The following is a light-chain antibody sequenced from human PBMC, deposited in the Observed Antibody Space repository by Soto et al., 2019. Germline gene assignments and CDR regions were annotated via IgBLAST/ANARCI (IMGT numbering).Light chain of an antibody. CDR1: QTIHNW. CDR2: AAS. J-gene: IGKJ1*01. CDR3: QQYNTDSPWT. Sequence: QMTLSRASLCPPVGGTIKNPYRSSQTIHNWLAWYQQIPGKAPKLLIYAASTLQSGVPSRFGGSGSGTEFTLTISNLHLEDFATYYCQQYNTDSPWTLGQGT. V-gene: IGKV1-5*01.